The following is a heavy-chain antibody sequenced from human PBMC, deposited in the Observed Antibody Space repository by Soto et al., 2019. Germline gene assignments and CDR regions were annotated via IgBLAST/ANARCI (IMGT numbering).Heavy chain of an antibody. J-gene: IGHJ5*02. V-gene: IGHV1-18*01. Sequence: GASVKGSCQASGYTLNSYGIRWGGKAPGQGLEWMGWISAYNGNTNYAQKLQGRVTMTTDTSTSTAYMELRSLRSDDTAVYYCARGYDFWSGSMKFDPWGQGTLVTVSS. CDR3: ARGYDFWSGSMKFDP. CDR2: ISAYNGNT. D-gene: IGHD3-3*01. CDR1: GYTLNSYG.